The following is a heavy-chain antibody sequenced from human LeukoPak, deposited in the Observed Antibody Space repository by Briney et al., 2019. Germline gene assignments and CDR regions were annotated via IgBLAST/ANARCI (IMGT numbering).Heavy chain of an antibody. V-gene: IGHV3-23*01. CDR3: ARQWLVNG. D-gene: IGHD6-19*01. CDR1: GFTFSSYA. J-gene: IGHJ4*02. CDR2: FSGSGGST. Sequence: PGGSLRLSCAASGFTFSSYAMSWVRQAPGKGLECISGFSGSGGSTYYADSVKGRFTISRDNSKNTLYLQMNSLRAEDTAVYYCARQWLVNGWGQGTLVTVS.